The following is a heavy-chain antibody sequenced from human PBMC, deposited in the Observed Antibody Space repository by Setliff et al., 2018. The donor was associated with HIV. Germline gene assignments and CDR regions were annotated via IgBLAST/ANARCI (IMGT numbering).Heavy chain of an antibody. CDR1: GYTFTDYY. J-gene: IGHJ4*02. CDR3: ARAIAWGGSYWNFDN. Sequence: ASVKVSCKASGYTFTDYYIHWVRQAPGQGLEWMGWINPKSGNTKYAQKFQDRVTMTRDTSISTAYMELSRLTSDDTAVYYCARAIAWGGSYWNFDNWGQGTLVTVSS. V-gene: IGHV1-2*02. D-gene: IGHD1-26*01. CDR2: INPKSGNT.